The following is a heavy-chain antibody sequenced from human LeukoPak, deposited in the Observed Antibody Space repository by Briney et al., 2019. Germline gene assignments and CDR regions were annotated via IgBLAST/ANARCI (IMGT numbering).Heavy chain of an antibody. CDR3: ARDRPNYYGTDGHYYRRDGDY. CDR1: GFTFSIYA. J-gene: IGHJ4*02. V-gene: IGHV3-23*01. CDR2: ITSRGEST. D-gene: IGHD3-10*01. Sequence: GGSLRLSCAASGFTFSIYAMSWVRQAPGKGLQWVSSITSRGESTWYVDSVKGRFTITRDNSENTLYLQMHSLRAEDTAVYYCARDRPNYYGTDGHYYRRDGDYWGRGTLVSVSS.